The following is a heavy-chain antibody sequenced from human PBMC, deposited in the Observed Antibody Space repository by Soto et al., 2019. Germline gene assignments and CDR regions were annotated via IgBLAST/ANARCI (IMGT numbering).Heavy chain of an antibody. CDR3: ARGFGTWIQLWLHPYYFDY. J-gene: IGHJ4*02. Sequence: ASETLSLTCTVSGGSISSGGYYWSWIRQHPGKGLEWIGYIYYSGSTYYNPSLKSRVTISVDTSKNQFSLKLSSVTAADTAVYYCARGFGTWIQLWLHPYYFDYWGQGTLVTVSS. CDR2: IYYSGST. CDR1: GGSISSGGYY. V-gene: IGHV4-31*03. D-gene: IGHD5-18*01.